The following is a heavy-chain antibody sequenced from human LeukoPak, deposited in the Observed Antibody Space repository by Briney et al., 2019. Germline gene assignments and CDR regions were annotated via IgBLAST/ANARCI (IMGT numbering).Heavy chain of an antibody. D-gene: IGHD3-3*01. Sequence: PGGSLRLSCAASGFTFSSYWMSWARQAPGKGLEWVANIKQDGSEKYYVDSVKGRFTISRDNAKNSLYLQMNSLRAEDTAVYYCARRLRFLEWSEFRAAFDIWGQGTMVTVSS. CDR2: IKQDGSEK. CDR3: ARRLRFLEWSEFRAAFDI. CDR1: GFTFSSYW. J-gene: IGHJ3*02. V-gene: IGHV3-7*01.